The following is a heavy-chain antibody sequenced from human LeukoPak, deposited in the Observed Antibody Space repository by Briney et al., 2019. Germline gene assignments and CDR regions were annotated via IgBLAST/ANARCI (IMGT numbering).Heavy chain of an antibody. CDR3: AVTSEDSGSGSSSKLVS. D-gene: IGHD3-10*01. CDR1: GLTFSSSW. CDR2: INHSGST. V-gene: IGHV4-34*08. Sequence: GSLRLSCAVSGLTFSSSWMDWIRQPPGKGLEWIGEINHSGSTNYNPSLKSRVTISVDTSKNQFSLKLSSVTAADTAVYYCAVTSEDSGSGSSSKLVSWGQGTLVTVSS. J-gene: IGHJ5*02.